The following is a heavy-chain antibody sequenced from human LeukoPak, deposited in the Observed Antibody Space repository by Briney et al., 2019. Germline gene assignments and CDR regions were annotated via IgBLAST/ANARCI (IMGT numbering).Heavy chain of an antibody. CDR1: GFTFSSYW. D-gene: IGHD3-22*01. CDR2: IKQDGSEK. V-gene: IGHV3-7*01. J-gene: IGHJ6*02. CDR3: AREVGAWDSSGYFYYYYYGMDV. Sequence: GGSLRLSCAASGFTFSSYWMSWVRQAPGKGLEWVANIKQDGSEKYYVDSVKGRFTISRDNAKNSLYLQMNSLRAEDTAVYYCAREVGAWDSSGYFYYYYYGMDVWGQGTTVTVSS.